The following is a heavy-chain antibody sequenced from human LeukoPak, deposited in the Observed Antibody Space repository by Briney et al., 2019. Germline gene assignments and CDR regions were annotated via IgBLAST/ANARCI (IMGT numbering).Heavy chain of an antibody. CDR2: INSNSGGT. J-gene: IGHJ2*01. CDR1: GYNFTDYY. V-gene: IGHV1-2*02. Sequence: GASVKVSCKTSGYNFTDYYIHWVRQAPGQGLEWMGWINSNSGGTNSAQKFQGRVTLTRDTSIRTAYMELSRLTSDDTAVYYCARGGIWFGELWDWYFDLWGQGTLVTVSS. CDR3: ARGGIWFGELWDWYFDL. D-gene: IGHD3-10*01.